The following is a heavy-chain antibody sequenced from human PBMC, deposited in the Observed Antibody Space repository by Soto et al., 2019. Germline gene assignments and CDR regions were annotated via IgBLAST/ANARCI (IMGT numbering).Heavy chain of an antibody. V-gene: IGHV1-46*01. J-gene: IGHJ4*02. CDR3: AVERYYDFWSGYFGY. Sequence: ASVKVSCKASGYTFTSYYMHWVRQAPGQGLERMGIINPSGGSTSYAQKFQGRVTMTRDTSTSTVYMELSSLRSEDTAVYYCAVERYYDFWSGYFGYWGQGTLVTVSS. D-gene: IGHD3-3*01. CDR2: INPSGGST. CDR1: GYTFTSYY.